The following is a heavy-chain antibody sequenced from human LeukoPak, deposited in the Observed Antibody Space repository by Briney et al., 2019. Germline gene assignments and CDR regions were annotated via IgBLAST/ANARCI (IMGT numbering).Heavy chain of an antibody. CDR1: GFTFSSYD. J-gene: IGHJ4*02. CDR2: IGTAGDT. V-gene: IGHV3-13*01. CDR3: AKMARLRYFDY. Sequence: GGSLRLSCAASGFTFSSYDMPWVRQATGKGLEWVSAIGTAGDTYYPGSVKGRFTISRENAKNSLYLQMNSLRAEDTALYYCAKMARLRYFDYWGQGTLVTVSS. D-gene: IGHD2-8*01.